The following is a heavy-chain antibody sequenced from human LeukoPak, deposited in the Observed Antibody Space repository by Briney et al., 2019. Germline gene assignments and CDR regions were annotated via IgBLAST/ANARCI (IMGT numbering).Heavy chain of an antibody. CDR3: ARARAGTVTTNYYYYYMDV. Sequence: PSETLSLTCAISGGSISSYYWSWVRQPPGKGLEWIGYIYYTGSTNSNPSLKSRVTISVDTSNNHSSLRLSAVTAADTAVYYCARARAGTVTTNYYYYYMDVWGRGTTVTVSS. J-gene: IGHJ6*03. CDR1: GGSISSYY. D-gene: IGHD4-17*01. CDR2: IYYTGST. V-gene: IGHV4-59*01.